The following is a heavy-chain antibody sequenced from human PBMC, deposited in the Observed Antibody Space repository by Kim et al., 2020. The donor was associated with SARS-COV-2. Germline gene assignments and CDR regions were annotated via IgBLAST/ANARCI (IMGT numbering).Heavy chain of an antibody. D-gene: IGHD6-13*01. Sequence: GGSLRLSCAASGFIFSSYAMSWVRQAPGKGLEWVSIIYSAGSSTYYADSVKGRFTISRDNSKNTLYLQMNSLRAEDTAVYYCARNRSSWGLDYWGQGTLVTVST. CDR1: GFIFSSYA. J-gene: IGHJ4*02. V-gene: IGHV3-23*03. CDR3: ARNRSSWGLDY. CDR2: IYSAGSST.